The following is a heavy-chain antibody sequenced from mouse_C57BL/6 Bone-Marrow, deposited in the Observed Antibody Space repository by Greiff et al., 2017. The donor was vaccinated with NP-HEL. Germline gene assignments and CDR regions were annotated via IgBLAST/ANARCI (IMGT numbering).Heavy chain of an antibody. V-gene: IGHV1-81*01. CDR3: ARMGTLAWFAY. J-gene: IGHJ3*01. CDR1: GYTFTSYG. D-gene: IGHD4-1*01. CDR2: IYPRSGNT. Sequence: QVQLQQSGAELARPGASVKLSCKASGYTFTSYGISWVKQRTGQGLEWIGEIYPRSGNTYYNEKFKGKATLTADKSSSTAYMELRSLTSEDSAVYFCARMGTLAWFAYWGQGTLVTVSA.